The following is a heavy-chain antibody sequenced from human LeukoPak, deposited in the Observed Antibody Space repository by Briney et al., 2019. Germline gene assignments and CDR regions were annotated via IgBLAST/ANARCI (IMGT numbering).Heavy chain of an antibody. J-gene: IGHJ3*01. CDR1: GFTFSRYW. CDR3: ARAVSFGTEPYGFDV. CDR2: IKQDGSEK. Sequence: GGSLRLSCAASGFTFSRYWMCWVRQAPGKGLEWVANIKQDGSEKHYVDSGKGRFTISRDNAKNSVFLQMNSLRAEDTAVYYCARAVSFGTEPYGFDVWGQGTMVTVPS. D-gene: IGHD3-16*01. V-gene: IGHV3-7*01.